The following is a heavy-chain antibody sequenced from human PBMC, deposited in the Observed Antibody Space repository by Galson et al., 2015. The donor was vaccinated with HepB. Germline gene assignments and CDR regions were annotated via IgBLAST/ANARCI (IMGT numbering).Heavy chain of an antibody. J-gene: IGHJ1*01. V-gene: IGHV3-30*18. CDR3: AKAPRIVAVVLANTPYS. D-gene: IGHD2-15*01. Sequence: SLRLSCAVSGITFREYDMHWVRQAPGKGLEWVARISHDGSNKNYAASLKGRFTISRDDSKSTLFLQMNSLRPEDTAVYYCAKAPRIVAVVLANTPYSWGQGTLVTVSS. CDR2: ISHDGSNK. CDR1: GITFREYD.